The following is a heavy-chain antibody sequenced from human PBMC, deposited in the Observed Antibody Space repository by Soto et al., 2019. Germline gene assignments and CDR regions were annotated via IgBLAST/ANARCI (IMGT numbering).Heavy chain of an antibody. Sequence: GSLRLSCAASGFTFSSYAMSWVRQAPGKGLEWVSAISGSGGSTYYADSVKGRFTISRDNSKNTLYLQMNSLRAEDTAVYYCARSYSSSWYYRYFDYWGQGTLVTVSS. CDR3: ARSYSSSWYYRYFDY. CDR1: GFTFSSYA. D-gene: IGHD6-13*01. J-gene: IGHJ4*02. CDR2: ISGSGGST. V-gene: IGHV3-23*01.